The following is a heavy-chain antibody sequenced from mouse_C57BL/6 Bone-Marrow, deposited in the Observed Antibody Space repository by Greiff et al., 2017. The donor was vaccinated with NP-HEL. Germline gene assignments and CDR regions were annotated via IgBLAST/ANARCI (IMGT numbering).Heavy chain of an antibody. V-gene: IGHV1-59*01. CDR3: ASRGGWVFAY. Sequence: QVQLQQSGAELVRPGTSVKLSCKASGYTFTSYWMHWVKQRPGQGLEWIGVIDPSDSYTNYNQKFKGKATLTVDTSSSTAYMQLSSLTSEDSAVYYCASRGGWVFAYWGQGTLVTVSA. D-gene: IGHD3-2*02. J-gene: IGHJ3*01. CDR2: IDPSDSYT. CDR1: GYTFTSYW.